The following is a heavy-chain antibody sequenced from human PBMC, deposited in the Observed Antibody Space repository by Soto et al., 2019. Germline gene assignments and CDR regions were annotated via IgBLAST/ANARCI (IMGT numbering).Heavy chain of an antibody. D-gene: IGHD6-19*01. Sequence: SETLSLTCTVSGGSISSYYWSWIRQPPGKGLEWIGCFYYSGSTNYNPSLKSRVTISVDTSKKQFSLKLSSVTAADTAVYYCARGGWKLFDYWGQGTLVTVS. CDR1: GGSISSYY. V-gene: IGHV4-59*01. CDR3: ARGGWKLFDY. CDR2: FYYSGST. J-gene: IGHJ4*02.